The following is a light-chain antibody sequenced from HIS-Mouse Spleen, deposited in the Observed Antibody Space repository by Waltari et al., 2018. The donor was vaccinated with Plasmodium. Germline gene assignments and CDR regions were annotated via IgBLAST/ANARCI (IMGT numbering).Light chain of an antibody. CDR3: QQRSNWPRVLT. Sequence: EIVLTQSPATLSLSPGERATLSYRASQSVSSYLAWYQHQPGQAPRLLIYDASNRATGIPARFSGSGSGTYFTLTISSLEPEDFAVYYCQQRSNWPRVLTFGGGTKVEIK. CDR2: DAS. V-gene: IGKV3-11*01. CDR1: QSVSSY. J-gene: IGKJ4*01.